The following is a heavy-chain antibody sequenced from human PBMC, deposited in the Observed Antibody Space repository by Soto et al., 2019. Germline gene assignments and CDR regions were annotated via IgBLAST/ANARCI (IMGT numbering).Heavy chain of an antibody. Sequence: SETLSLTCTVSGGSISSSSYYWGWIRQPPGKGLEWIGSIYYSGSTYYNPSLKSRVTISVDTSKNQFSLKLSSVTAADTAVYYCARVGGDYYYYYGMDVWGQGXTVTVYS. D-gene: IGHD3-3*01. CDR2: IYYSGST. CDR1: GGSISSSSYY. V-gene: IGHV4-39*01. CDR3: ARVGGDYYYYYGMDV. J-gene: IGHJ6*02.